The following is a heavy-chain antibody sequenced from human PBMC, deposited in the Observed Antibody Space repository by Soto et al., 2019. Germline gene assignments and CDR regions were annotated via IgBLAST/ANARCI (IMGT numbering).Heavy chain of an antibody. CDR2: IKSKTDGGTT. CDR1: GFTFSNAW. J-gene: IGHJ6*02. D-gene: IGHD1-1*01. CDR3: TTQLEPTIYYYYYGMDF. Sequence: GGSLRLSCAASGFTFSNAWMNWVRQAPGKGLEWVGRIKSKTDGGTTDYAAPVKGRFTISRDDSKNTLYLQMNSLKTEDTAVYYCTTQLEPTIYYYYYGMDFWGQGTTVTVSS. V-gene: IGHV3-15*07.